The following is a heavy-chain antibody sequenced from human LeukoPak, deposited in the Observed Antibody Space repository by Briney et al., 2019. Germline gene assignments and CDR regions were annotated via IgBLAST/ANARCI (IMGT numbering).Heavy chain of an antibody. Sequence: GRTLRLSCSASGFTFSSFAMHCVRQAPGKGLEYVVAISRNGGSTYYADSVKGRFTISRDNSKSTLYLQMSSLRAEDTAVYLCVKDLRSDFMGVLSRYLSYWGQGTLVTVSS. CDR1: GFTFSSFA. D-gene: IGHD2/OR15-2a*01. CDR3: VKDLRSDFMGVLSRYLSY. V-gene: IGHV3-64D*09. J-gene: IGHJ4*02. CDR2: ISRNGGST.